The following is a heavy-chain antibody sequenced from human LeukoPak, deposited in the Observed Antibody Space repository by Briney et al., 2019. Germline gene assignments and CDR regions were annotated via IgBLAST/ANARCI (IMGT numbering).Heavy chain of an antibody. CDR1: GYTFTSYT. Sequence: ASVKVSCKASGYTFTSYTMNWVRQAPGQGLEWMGWIKTNTGNPTYAQGFTGRFVFSLDTSVSTAYLQISSLKAEDTAVYYCARDRSTTSNRYYYYGTDVWGQGTTVTVSS. CDR3: ARDRSTTSNRYYYYGTDV. V-gene: IGHV7-4-1*02. D-gene: IGHD1-7*01. J-gene: IGHJ6*02. CDR2: IKTNTGNP.